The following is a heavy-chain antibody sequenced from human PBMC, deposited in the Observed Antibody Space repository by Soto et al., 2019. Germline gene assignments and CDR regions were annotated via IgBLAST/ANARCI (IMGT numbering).Heavy chain of an antibody. CDR1: GFTFDDYA. D-gene: IGHD1-26*01. V-gene: IGHV3-9*01. Sequence: PGGSLRLSCAASGFTFDDYAMHWVRQAPGKGLEWVAGISWNSGSIGYADSVKGRFTISRDNSKNSLYLQMNSLRVDDTAVYYCARAVGPFDYWGQGT. CDR3: ARAVGPFDY. J-gene: IGHJ4*02. CDR2: ISWNSGSI.